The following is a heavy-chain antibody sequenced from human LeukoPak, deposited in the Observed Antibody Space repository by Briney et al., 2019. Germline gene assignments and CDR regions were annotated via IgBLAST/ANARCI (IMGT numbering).Heavy chain of an antibody. V-gene: IGHV1-69*13. J-gene: IGHJ3*02. D-gene: IGHD6-6*01. Sequence: ASVKVSCKACGGTFSSYAISWVRQAPGQGLEWMGGIIPIFGTANYAQKFQGRVTITADESTSTAYMELSSLRSEDTAVYYCARDLVLRGAFDIWGQGTMVTVSS. CDR1: GGTFSSYA. CDR2: IIPIFGTA. CDR3: ARDLVLRGAFDI.